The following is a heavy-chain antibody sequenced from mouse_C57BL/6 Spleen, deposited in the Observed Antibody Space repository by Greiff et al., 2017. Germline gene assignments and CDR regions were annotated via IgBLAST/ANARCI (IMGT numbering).Heavy chain of an antibody. CDR1: GYAFSSYW. J-gene: IGHJ3*01. Sequence: VQLQESGAELVKPGASVKISCKASGYAFSSYWMNWVKQRPGKGLEWIGQIYPGDGDTNYNGKFKGKATLTADKSSSTAYMQLSSLTSEDSAVYFCAREGYDYDERAWFAYWGQGTLVTVSA. CDR3: AREGYDYDERAWFAY. CDR2: IYPGDGDT. V-gene: IGHV1-80*01. D-gene: IGHD2-4*01.